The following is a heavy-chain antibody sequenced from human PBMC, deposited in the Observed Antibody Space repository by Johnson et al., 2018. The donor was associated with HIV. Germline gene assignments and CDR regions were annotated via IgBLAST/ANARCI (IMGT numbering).Heavy chain of an antibody. D-gene: IGHD2/OR15-2a*01. V-gene: IGHV3-30*04. CDR2: ISYDGINK. CDR1: GSTFSGYP. Sequence: QMQLVESGGGVVQPGRSLRLSCAASGSTFSGYPMHWVPQAPGKGLAWVSVISYDGINKYYAASVQARFPIPSDNSKNTVFLQMNSLRAEDTALYYCARDCRNSTSCLAFDIWGQGTMVTISS. CDR3: ARDCRNSTSCLAFDI. J-gene: IGHJ3*02.